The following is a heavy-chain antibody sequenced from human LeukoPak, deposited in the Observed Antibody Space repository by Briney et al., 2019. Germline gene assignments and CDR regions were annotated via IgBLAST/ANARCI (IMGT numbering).Heavy chain of an antibody. CDR2: ISTSNTFI. CDR1: GFTFSTFT. J-gene: IGHJ5*02. V-gene: IGHV3-21*01. CDR3: ARDSGPLFDP. Sequence: GGSLRLSCAASGFTFSTFTMNWVRQAPGKGLEWVSSISTSNTFIYYADSVKGRFTISRDNAKNSLYLQMTSLRVDDTGVYYCARDSGPLFDPWGHGTLVTVSS. D-gene: IGHD7-27*01.